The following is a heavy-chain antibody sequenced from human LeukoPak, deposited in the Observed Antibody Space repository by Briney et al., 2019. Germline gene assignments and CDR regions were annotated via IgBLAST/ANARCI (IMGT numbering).Heavy chain of an antibody. D-gene: IGHD6-13*01. V-gene: IGHV3-21*01. CDR1: GFTFTSYS. Sequence: GGSLRLSCAASGFTFTSYSMNSVRQAPGKGLEWVSSISSSSSYIYYADSVKGRFTISRDNAKNSLYLQMNSLRAEDTAVYYCARGIAAAGPDYWGQGTLVTVSS. J-gene: IGHJ4*02. CDR2: ISSSSSYI. CDR3: ARGIAAAGPDY.